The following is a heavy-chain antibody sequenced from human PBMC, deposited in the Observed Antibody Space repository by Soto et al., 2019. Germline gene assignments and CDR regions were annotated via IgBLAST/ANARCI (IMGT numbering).Heavy chain of an antibody. CDR1: GGSFSGYY. D-gene: IGHD6-6*01. V-gene: IGHV4-34*01. CDR2: INHSGST. J-gene: IGHJ6*01. Sequence: QVQLQQWGAGLLKPSETLSLTCAVYGGSFSGYYWSWMRQPAGKGLEWIGEINHSGSTNYNPSLKSRVTISVDTSKNQFSLKLSSVTAADTAVYYCASNWRQLVKGSSYYYYYYGMDVWGQGTTVTVSS. CDR3: ASNWRQLVKGSSYYYYYYGMDV.